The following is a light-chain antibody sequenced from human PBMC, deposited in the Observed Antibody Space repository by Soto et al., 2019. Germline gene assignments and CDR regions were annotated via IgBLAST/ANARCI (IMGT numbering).Light chain of an antibody. V-gene: IGLV2-11*01. CDR3: CSYAGSPRYV. CDR1: SSDVGTYNY. J-gene: IGLJ1*01. Sequence: QSALTQPRSVSGSPGQSVTISCTGTSSDVGTYNYVSWYQQHPGKAPKVMIYDVSERPSGVPDRFSGSKSGNTASLTISGLQAEDEADYCCCSYAGSPRYVFGTGTQLTVL. CDR2: DVS.